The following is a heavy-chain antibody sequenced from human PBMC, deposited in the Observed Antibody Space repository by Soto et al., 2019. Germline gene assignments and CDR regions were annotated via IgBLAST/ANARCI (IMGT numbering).Heavy chain of an antibody. D-gene: IGHD3-10*01. CDR1: GFTLNDFG. CDR2: ISGYDGNT. V-gene: IGHV1-18*01. Sequence: ASVKVSCKASGFTLNDFGVSWVRQAPGQGLEWMGWISGYDGNTNFAQKYEGRVTMTIDSFTSTAYMELRNLRSDDTAMYYCAREKWFGQTPFDSWGQGTLVTVSS. J-gene: IGHJ4*02. CDR3: AREKWFGQTPFDS.